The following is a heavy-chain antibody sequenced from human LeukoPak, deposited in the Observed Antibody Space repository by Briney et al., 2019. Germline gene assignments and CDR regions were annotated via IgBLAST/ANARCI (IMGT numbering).Heavy chain of an antibody. Sequence: GESLSISFKGSGYSFTSYWISWVRQMPGKGLEWMGRIDPSDSYTNYSPSFQGNVTISADKSISTVYLQWSSLKASDTAMYYCARYPQDYYYDSSGYSYYFDYWGQGTLVTVSS. V-gene: IGHV5-10-1*01. D-gene: IGHD3-22*01. CDR3: ARYPQDYYYDSSGYSYYFDY. J-gene: IGHJ4*02. CDR2: IDPSDSYT. CDR1: GYSFTSYW.